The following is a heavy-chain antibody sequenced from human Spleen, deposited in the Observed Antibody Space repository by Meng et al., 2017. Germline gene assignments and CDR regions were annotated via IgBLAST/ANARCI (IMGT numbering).Heavy chain of an antibody. CDR2: INHSGST. J-gene: IGHJ4*02. CDR3: ARATAAGFDY. CDR1: GGSFSDYY. Sequence: VQLPQWGAGLLKPSETLSLTCVVSGGSFSDYYWSWIRQPPGKGLEWIGEINHSGSTNYNPSLESRATISVDTSQNNLSLRLSSVTAADTAVYYCARATAAGFDYWGQGTLVTVSS. V-gene: IGHV4-34*01. D-gene: IGHD6-13*01.